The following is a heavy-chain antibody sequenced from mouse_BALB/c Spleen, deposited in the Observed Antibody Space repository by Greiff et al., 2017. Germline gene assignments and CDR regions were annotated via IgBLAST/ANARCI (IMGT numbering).Heavy chain of an antibody. Sequence: EVKLVESGPGLVKPSQSLSLTCTVTGYSITSDYAWNWIRQFPGNKLEWMGYISYSGSTSYNPSLKSRISITRDTSKNQFFLHLNSVTTEDTATYYCARRYTGYAMDYWGQGTSVTVSS. V-gene: IGHV3-2*02. CDR2: ISYSGST. CDR3: ARRYTGYAMDY. CDR1: GYSITSDYA. D-gene: IGHD2-14*01. J-gene: IGHJ4*01.